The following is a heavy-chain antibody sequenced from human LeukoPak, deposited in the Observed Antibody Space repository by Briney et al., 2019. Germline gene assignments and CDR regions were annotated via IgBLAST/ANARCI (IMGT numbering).Heavy chain of an antibody. D-gene: IGHD1-26*01. Sequence: GASVTVSCKASGYTFTSYYMHWVRQAPGQGLEWMGIINPSGGSTSYAQKFQGRVTMTRDTPTSTVYMELSSLRSEDTAVYYCARAGSSYYDLDYWGQGTLVTVSS. CDR3: ARAGSSYYDLDY. V-gene: IGHV1-46*01. CDR2: INPSGGST. CDR1: GYTFTSYY. J-gene: IGHJ4*02.